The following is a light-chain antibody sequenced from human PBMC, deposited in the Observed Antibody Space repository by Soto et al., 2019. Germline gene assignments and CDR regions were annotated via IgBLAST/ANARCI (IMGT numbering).Light chain of an antibody. Sequence: QSGLTQPPSASGTPGQRILISCSGSISNIGRNTVNWDQHLPGRAPKVLIYRNSHRPSGVPDRFSGSQSGSSASLAISGLQSEDEADYYCAAWDYTLRCVLFGGVTKLTVL. J-gene: IGLJ3*02. CDR3: AAWDYTLRCVL. V-gene: IGLV1-44*01. CDR2: RNS. CDR1: ISNIGRNT.